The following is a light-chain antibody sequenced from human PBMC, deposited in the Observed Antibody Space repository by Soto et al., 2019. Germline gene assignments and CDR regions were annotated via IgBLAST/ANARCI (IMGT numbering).Light chain of an antibody. CDR3: QQYGSSPPWT. Sequence: EIVLTRSPGTLSLSPGERATLSCRASQTVSGSFLAWYQQRPGQAPRLLIFGASSRATGIPDRFSGSGSGTDFTLTISRLEPEDFAVYYCQQYGSSPPWTFGQGTRVEIK. CDR2: GAS. J-gene: IGKJ1*01. CDR1: QTVSGSF. V-gene: IGKV3-20*01.